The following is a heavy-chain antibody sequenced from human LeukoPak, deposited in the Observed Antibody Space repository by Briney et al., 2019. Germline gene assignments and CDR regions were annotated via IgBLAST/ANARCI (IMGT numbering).Heavy chain of an antibody. CDR3: ARAGNGYYFDY. CDR2: ISSSGSTI. CDR1: RFTFSSYE. V-gene: IGHV3-48*03. Sequence: GGSLRLSCAVSRFTFSSYEMNWVRQAPGKGLEWVSYISSSGSTIYYADSVKGRFTISRDNAKNSLYLQMNSLGAEDTAVYYCARAGNGYYFDYWGQGTLVTVSS. D-gene: IGHD2-8*01. J-gene: IGHJ4*02.